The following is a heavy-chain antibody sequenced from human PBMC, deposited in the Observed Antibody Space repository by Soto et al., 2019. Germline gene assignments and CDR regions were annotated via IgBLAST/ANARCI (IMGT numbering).Heavy chain of an antibody. V-gene: IGHV2-5*02. J-gene: IGHJ4*02. CDR1: GFSLSTSGVG. Sequence: QLTLKESGPTLAKPTKTLTLTCAFPGFSLSTSGVGVGWVPRSPGKPLEWLALIYRDDDKRYRPSLKSRLTITKDTSKNQVVLRMTNMDPVDTGTDYCAHSGIYGWGYCDSWGQGTLVAVSS. CDR2: IYRDDDK. D-gene: IGHD3-16*01. CDR3: AHSGIYGWGYCDS.